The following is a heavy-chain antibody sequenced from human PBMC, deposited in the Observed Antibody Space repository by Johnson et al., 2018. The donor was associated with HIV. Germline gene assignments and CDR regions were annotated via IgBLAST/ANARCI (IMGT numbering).Heavy chain of an antibody. CDR3: ARGGARSSGYYSAFDI. J-gene: IGHJ3*02. CDR1: GITFSDYA. V-gene: IGHV3-30-3*01. Sequence: VQLVESGGGLVQPGGSLRLSCAASGITFSDYAMHWVRQAPGKGLEWVAVISYDGSNKYYADSVKGRFTISRDNSKNTLYLQMNSLRAEDTAVYYCARGGARSSGYYSAFDIWGQGTMVTVSS. D-gene: IGHD3-22*01. CDR2: ISYDGSNK.